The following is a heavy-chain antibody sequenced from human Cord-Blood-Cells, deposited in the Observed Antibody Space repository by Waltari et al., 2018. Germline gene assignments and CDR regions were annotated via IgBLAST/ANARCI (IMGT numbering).Heavy chain of an antibody. J-gene: IGHJ1*01. CDR1: GGSISSSSYS. Sequence: QLQLQESGPGLVKPSETLSLTCTVSGGSISSSSYSWGWIRQPPGKGLAWIGSIYYSGSTYYTPARESRGTISSDTSKNQVSRKLSSVTAADTAVYYCAGHVLLGEYSSSSEYFQHWGQGTLVTVSS. D-gene: IGHD6-6*01. CDR3: AGHVLLGEYSSSSEYFQH. V-gene: IGHV4-39*01. CDR2: IYYSGST.